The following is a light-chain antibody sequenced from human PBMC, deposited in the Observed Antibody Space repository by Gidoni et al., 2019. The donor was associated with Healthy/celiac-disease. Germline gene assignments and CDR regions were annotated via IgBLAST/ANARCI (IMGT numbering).Light chain of an antibody. J-gene: IGKJ1*01. V-gene: IGKV3-15*01. CDR2: GAS. Sequence: EIVMTQSPATLSVSPGERATLSCRASQSVSSNLAWYQQKPGQAPRLLIYGASTRATGIPARFSGSGSGTEFTLTISSLQSEDFVVYYCQQYNNWPPWTFXQXTKVEIK. CDR3: QQYNNWPPWT. CDR1: QSVSSN.